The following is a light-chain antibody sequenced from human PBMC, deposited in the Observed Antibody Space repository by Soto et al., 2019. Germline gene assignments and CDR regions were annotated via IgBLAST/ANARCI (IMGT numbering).Light chain of an antibody. CDR1: SSNIGNNY. CDR3: GTWDSSLSAVV. V-gene: IGLV1-51*02. J-gene: IGLJ2*01. CDR2: ENN. Sequence: SCSGSSSNIGNNYVSWYQQLPGTAPKLLIYENNKRPSGIPDRFSGSKSGTSATLGITGLQTGDEADYYCGTWDSSLSAVVFGGGTKLTGL.